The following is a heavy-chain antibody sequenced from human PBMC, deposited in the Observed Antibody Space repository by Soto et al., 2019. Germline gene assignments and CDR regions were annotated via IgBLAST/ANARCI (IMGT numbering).Heavy chain of an antibody. Sequence: QVQLVQSGAEMRKPGSSLRVSCKASGGTFSDYAFSWVRQAPGQGLEWMGGIVPRFGSPNYAQKFGGRVTTTADTSSSTVYMALSSLRFDDTAVYFCARDLIQLRLGKYSFTVMDVCGQGTTIIVSS. J-gene: IGHJ6*02. CDR1: GGTFSDYA. CDR3: ARDLIQLRLGKYSFTVMDV. D-gene: IGHD3-16*01. V-gene: IGHV1-69*06. CDR2: IVPRFGSP.